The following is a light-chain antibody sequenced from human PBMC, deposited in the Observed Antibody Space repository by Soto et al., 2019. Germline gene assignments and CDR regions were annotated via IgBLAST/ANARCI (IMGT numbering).Light chain of an antibody. CDR3: QQFASYPLT. V-gene: IGKV1-5*03. CDR1: QSISSW. J-gene: IGKJ4*01. CDR2: KAS. Sequence: DIHMTQPPSTLSAFVGHRVTITCRAGQSISSWLDWYQQKPGKAPKLLINKASSLESGVPSRFRGSGSGTDCTLTISRLEPEDVEVYYCQQFASYPLTFGGGTKVDIK.